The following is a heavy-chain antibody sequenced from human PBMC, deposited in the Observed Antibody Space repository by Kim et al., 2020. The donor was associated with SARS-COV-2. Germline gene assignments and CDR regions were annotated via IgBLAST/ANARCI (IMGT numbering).Heavy chain of an antibody. CDR3: ARARLDAGPGGGSYYYYGMDV. V-gene: IGHV3-53*01. Sequence: GGSLRLSCAASGFTVSSNYMSWVRQAPGKGLEWVSVIYSGGSTYYADSVKGRFTISRDNSKNTLYLQMNSLRAEDTAVYYCARARLDAGPGGGSYYYYGMDVWGQGTTVTVSS. CDR2: IYSGGST. CDR1: GFTVSSNY. J-gene: IGHJ6*02. D-gene: IGHD1-1*01.